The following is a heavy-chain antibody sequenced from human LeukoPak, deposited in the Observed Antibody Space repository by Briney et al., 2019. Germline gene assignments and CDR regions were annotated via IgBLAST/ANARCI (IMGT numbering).Heavy chain of an antibody. CDR1: GFTFSSYG. J-gene: IGHJ6*02. CDR3: ARSRKGYSSGWYGGWYYYYGMDV. D-gene: IGHD6-19*01. Sequence: PGGSLRLSCAASGFTFSSYGMHWVRQAPGKGLEWVSFIRYDGDNRYYADSVKGRFTISRDNSKNTLYLQMNSLRAEDTAVYYCARSRKGYSSGWYGGWYYYYGMDVWGQGTTVTVSS. V-gene: IGHV3-30*02. CDR2: IRYDGDNR.